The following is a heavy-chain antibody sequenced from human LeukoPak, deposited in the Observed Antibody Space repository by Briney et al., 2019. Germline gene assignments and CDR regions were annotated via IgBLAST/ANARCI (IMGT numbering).Heavy chain of an antibody. CDR3: ARVEGSGSYYYSFNY. V-gene: IGHV3-30*02. J-gene: IGHJ4*02. D-gene: IGHD3-10*01. CDR1: GFTFSSYG. CDR2: IRYDGSNK. Sequence: GGSLRLSCAASGFTFSSYGMHWVRQAPGKGLEWVAFIRYDGSNKYYADSVKGRFTISRDNSKNTLYLQMNSLRAEDTAVYYCARVEGSGSYYYSFNYWGQGTPVTVSS.